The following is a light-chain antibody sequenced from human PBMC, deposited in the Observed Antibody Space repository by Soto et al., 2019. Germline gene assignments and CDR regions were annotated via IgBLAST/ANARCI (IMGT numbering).Light chain of an antibody. CDR3: QSYNDWPFA. J-gene: IGKJ2*01. CDR1: ESLFGF. CDR2: GVS. Sequence: DIVLTQSPATLSVPPGDRVTLSCRASESLFGFLAWYQQKPGQAPRLLLYGVSTRATGIPARFSGGGSATDFTLTISSLQSADSAFYFCQSYNDWPFASGLGTRLAI. V-gene: IGKV3-15*01.